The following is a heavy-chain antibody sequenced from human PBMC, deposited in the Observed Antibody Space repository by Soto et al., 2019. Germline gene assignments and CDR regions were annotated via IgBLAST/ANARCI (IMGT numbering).Heavy chain of an antibody. V-gene: IGHV4-34*01. CDR2: INHSGST. Sequence: QVQLQQWGAGLLKPSETLSLTCAGYGGSFSGYYWSWIRKPPVKGLEWIGEINHSGSTNYNPSLKSRVTISVDTSKNQFSLKLSSVTAADTAVYYCARGPDGSGRSNWFDPWGQGTLVTVSS. CDR3: ARGPDGSGRSNWFDP. CDR1: GGSFSGYY. D-gene: IGHD3-10*01. J-gene: IGHJ5*02.